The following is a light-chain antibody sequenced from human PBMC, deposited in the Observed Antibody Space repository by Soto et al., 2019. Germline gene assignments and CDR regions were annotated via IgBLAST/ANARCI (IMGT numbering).Light chain of an antibody. CDR1: SSNIGSNA. Sequence: QSVVTQPPSASGTPGQRVTISCSGSSSNIGSNAVNWYQQLPGTTPKLLIYNDHQRPSGVPDRFSGSKSGTSASLAISGLQSEDEADYYGAAWDDSLKGVVFGGGTKLTVL. CDR2: NDH. J-gene: IGLJ2*01. V-gene: IGLV1-44*01. CDR3: AAWDDSLKGVV.